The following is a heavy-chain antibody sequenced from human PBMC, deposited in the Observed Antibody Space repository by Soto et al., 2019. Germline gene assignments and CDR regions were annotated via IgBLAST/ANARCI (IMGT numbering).Heavy chain of an antibody. D-gene: IGHD4-4*01. V-gene: IGHV3-21*01. Sequence: PGGSLRLCCAASGFTFSSSSMNWVRQAPGKGLEWVSSISSSSSYIYYADSVKGRFTISRDNAKNSLYLQMNSLRAEDTAVYYCARDPTAVTSRFDPWGQGTLVTVSS. J-gene: IGHJ5*02. CDR2: ISSSSSYI. CDR3: ARDPTAVTSRFDP. CDR1: GFTFSSSS.